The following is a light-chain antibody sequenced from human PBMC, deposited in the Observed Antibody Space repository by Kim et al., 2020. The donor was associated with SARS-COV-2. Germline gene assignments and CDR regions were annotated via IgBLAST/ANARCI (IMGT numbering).Light chain of an antibody. CDR2: QDH. V-gene: IGLV3-1*01. CDR3: QAWDSSTVL. J-gene: IGLJ2*01. CDR1: KLGEKY. Sequence: SYELTQPPSVAVSPGQTASITCSGDKLGEKYACWYQQKPGQSPVLVIYQDHKRPSGIPERFSGSNSGNTATLTIRGTQAMDEADYYCQAWDSSTVLFGGGTQLTVL.